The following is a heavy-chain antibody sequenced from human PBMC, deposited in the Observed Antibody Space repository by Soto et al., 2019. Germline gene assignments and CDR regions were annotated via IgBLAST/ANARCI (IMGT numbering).Heavy chain of an antibody. CDR1: EFTFSNYG. CDR3: ARAQWLADDVFDI. V-gene: IGHV3-30*03. D-gene: IGHD6-19*01. CDR2: ISYDGSNK. J-gene: IGHJ3*02. Sequence: GGSLRLSCAASEFTFSNYGMHWVRQAPGKGLEWVAIISYDGSNKYYADSVKGRFTISRDNTKNTFYLQMNSLRPEDTAVYYCARAQWLADDVFDIWGHGTMVTVSS.